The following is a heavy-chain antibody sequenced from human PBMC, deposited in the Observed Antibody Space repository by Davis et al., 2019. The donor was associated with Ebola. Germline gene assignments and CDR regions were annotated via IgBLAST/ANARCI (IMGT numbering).Heavy chain of an antibody. D-gene: IGHD6-19*01. V-gene: IGHV4-31*03. CDR1: GGSISSGGYY. CDR2: IYYSGST. Sequence: LSLTCTVSGGSISSGGYYWSWIRQHPGKGLEWIGYIYYSGSTYYNPSLKSRVTISVDTSKNQFSLKLSSVTAADTAVYYCARLIIGSGARRDYWGQGTLVTVSS. J-gene: IGHJ4*02. CDR3: ARLIIGSGARRDY.